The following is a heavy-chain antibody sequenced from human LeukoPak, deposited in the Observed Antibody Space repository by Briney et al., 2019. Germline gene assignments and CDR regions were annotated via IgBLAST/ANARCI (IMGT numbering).Heavy chain of an antibody. J-gene: IGHJ6*03. CDR2: IWYDGSIK. CDR3: ARENAVMAADNYYYYYMDV. Sequence: GQSRRLSCAAAGFTFSTYGMHWDRQAPGKVLEWVAVIWYDGSIKYYTDSVKGRFTISRDNSKNTLYLQMNSLRAEDTAVYYCARENAVMAADNYYYYYMDVWGIGTTVTVS. D-gene: IGHD3-16*01. V-gene: IGHV3-33*01. CDR1: GFTFSTYG.